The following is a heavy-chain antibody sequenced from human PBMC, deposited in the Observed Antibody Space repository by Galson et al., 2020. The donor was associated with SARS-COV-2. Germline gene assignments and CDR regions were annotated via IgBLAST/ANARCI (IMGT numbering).Heavy chain of an antibody. CDR2: IYDSGTT. CDR1: GGSVSSGDYY. CDR3: ARGDIRYNWYYFDY. J-gene: IGHJ4*02. D-gene: IGHD1-20*01. Sequence: SETLSLTCNVFGGSVSSGDYYWSWIRQPPGKTLEWIAYIYDSGTTNYNPSLKSRVTISIDTSKNQFSLKLSSVTAADMAVYYCARGDIRYNWYYFDYWGQGTLVTVSS. V-gene: IGHV4-61*08.